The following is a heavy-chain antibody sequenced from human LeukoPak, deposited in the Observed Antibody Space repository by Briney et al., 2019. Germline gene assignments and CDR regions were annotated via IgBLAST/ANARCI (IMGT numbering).Heavy chain of an antibody. CDR2: IYSGGST. D-gene: IGHD1-26*01. V-gene: IGHV3-53*01. CDR3: ARRGVGATTNY. Sequence: GGSLRLSCAASGFTVSSNYMSWVRQAPGKGLEWVSVIYSGGSTYYVDSVKGRFTISRDNSKNTLYLQMNSLRAEDTAVYYCARRGVGATTNYWGQGTLVTVSS. CDR1: GFTVSSNY. J-gene: IGHJ4*02.